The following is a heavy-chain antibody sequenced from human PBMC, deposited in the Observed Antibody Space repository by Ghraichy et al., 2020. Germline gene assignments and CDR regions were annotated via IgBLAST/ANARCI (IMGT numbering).Heavy chain of an antibody. CDR1: GFIFSDHT. Sequence: GSLNISCAASGFIFSDHTMDWVRQTPGKGLEWVGRIRRRANDHTTEYAASVEGRFTISRDDSKNLVFLQMNSLTVEDSALYYCARRGLNSVWQFDYWGQGTLVTVSS. D-gene: IGHD6-19*01. CDR2: IRRRANDHTT. V-gene: IGHV3-72*01. J-gene: IGHJ4*02. CDR3: ARRGLNSVWQFDY.